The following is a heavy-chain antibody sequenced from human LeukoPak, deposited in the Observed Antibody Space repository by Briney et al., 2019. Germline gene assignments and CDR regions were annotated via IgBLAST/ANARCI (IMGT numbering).Heavy chain of an antibody. CDR2: ISSSGANA. J-gene: IGHJ4*02. CDR3: ARDLLAVAGDY. V-gene: IGHV3-23*01. CDR1: GFTFRDAA. Sequence: GGSLRLSCAASGFTFRDAAMTWVRQAPGKGLEWVSLISSSGANAYYADSVKGRFTISRDNSKNTLYLQMNSLRAEDTAVYYCARDLLAVAGDYWGQGTLVTVSS. D-gene: IGHD6-19*01.